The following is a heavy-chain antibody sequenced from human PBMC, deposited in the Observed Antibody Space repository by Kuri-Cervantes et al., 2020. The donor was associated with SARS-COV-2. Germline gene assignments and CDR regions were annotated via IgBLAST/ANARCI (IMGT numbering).Heavy chain of an antibody. CDR3: AKCDYGDSNSFAP. V-gene: IGHV1-2*02. D-gene: IGHD2-21*02. CDR2: INPNSGGT. Sequence: ASVKVSCKASGYTFTGYYMHWVRQAPGQGLEWMGWINPNSGGTNYAQKFQGRVTMTRDTSIITAYMELSSLTSDDTATYFCAKCDYGDSNSFAPWGQGTQVTVSS. CDR1: GYTFTGYY. J-gene: IGHJ5*02.